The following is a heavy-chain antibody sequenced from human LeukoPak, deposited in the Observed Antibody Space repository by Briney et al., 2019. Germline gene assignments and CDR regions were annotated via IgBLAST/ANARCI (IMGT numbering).Heavy chain of an antibody. CDR3: TTVHGAGPVNFDY. CDR2: IKSRTDGETT. J-gene: IGHJ4*02. D-gene: IGHD3-16*01. V-gene: IGHV3-15*01. CDR1: GFTFSSVW. Sequence: GGSLRLSCTASGFTFSSVWMTWVRQAPGKGLEWVGRIKSRTDGETTDYAAPVKGRFSISRDDSENALYLQMNSLKNEDTAVYFCTTVHGAGPVNFDYWGQGSLVTVSS.